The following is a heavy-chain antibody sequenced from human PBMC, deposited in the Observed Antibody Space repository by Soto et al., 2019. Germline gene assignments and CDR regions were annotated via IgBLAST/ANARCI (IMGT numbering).Heavy chain of an antibody. CDR3: AKDPNGDYVGAFDS. D-gene: IGHD4-17*01. CDR2: ISYDGSNK. Sequence: PGGSLRLSCAASGFTFSSYAMHWVRQAPGKGLEWVAVISYDGSNKYYADSVKGRFTISRDNSKNMLYLQLTSLRAEDTAIYFCAKDPNGDYVGAFDSWGQGS. V-gene: IGHV3-30-3*01. CDR1: GFTFSSYA. J-gene: IGHJ4*02.